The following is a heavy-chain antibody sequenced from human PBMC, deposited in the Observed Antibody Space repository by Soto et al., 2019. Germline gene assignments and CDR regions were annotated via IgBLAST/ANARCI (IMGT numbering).Heavy chain of an antibody. V-gene: IGHV4-59*01. CDR1: GGSISSYY. J-gene: IGHJ4*02. D-gene: IGHD1-1*01. CDR2: IFYSGST. CDR3: ARHYPSGNNWNYFDH. Sequence: QVQLQESGPGLVRPSETLSLTCIVSGGSISSYYWGWIRQPPGKGLEWIGYIFYSGSTNYNPSLGSRVTISVDTSKNKFSLKVRSVTAADTAVYYCARHYPSGNNWNYFDHWGQGTLVTVSS.